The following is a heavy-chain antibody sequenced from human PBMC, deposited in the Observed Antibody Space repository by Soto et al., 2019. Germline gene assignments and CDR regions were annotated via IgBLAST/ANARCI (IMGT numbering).Heavy chain of an antibody. Sequence: QVHLVQSGAEVKKPGASVKVSCMASGYNFIAQNIHWVRQAPGLGLEWMGKMNPNSGGSDYAQEFQGRVTVTRETSISTVYMELTGLTSNDTAVYYCARERALNTPSDAFDLWGQGTMVIVSS. CDR3: ARERALNTPSDAFDL. V-gene: IGHV1-2*02. CDR2: MNPNSGGS. CDR1: GYNFIAQN. J-gene: IGHJ3*01.